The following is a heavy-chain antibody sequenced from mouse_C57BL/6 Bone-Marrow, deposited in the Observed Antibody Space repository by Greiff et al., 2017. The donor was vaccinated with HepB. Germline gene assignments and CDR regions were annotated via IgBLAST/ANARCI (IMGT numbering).Heavy chain of an antibody. CDR2: INPNNGGT. Sequence: VQLQQSGPELVKPGASVKISCKASGYTFTDYYMNWVKQSHGKSLEWIGDINPNNGGTSYNQKFKGKATLTVDKSSSTAYMELRSLTSEDSAVYYCARRRNFDGYPWFAYWGQGTLVTVSA. D-gene: IGHD2-3*01. CDR3: ARRRNFDGYPWFAY. CDR1: GYTFTDYY. J-gene: IGHJ3*01. V-gene: IGHV1-26*01.